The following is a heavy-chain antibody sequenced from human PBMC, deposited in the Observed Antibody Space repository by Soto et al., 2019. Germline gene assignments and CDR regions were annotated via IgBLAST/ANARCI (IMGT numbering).Heavy chain of an antibody. J-gene: IGHJ5*02. D-gene: IGHD2-2*01. CDR2: IIPIFGTA. CDR1: GGTFSSYA. CDR3: ARVQDIVVVPAARGDWFDP. V-gene: IGHV1-69*13. Sequence: GASVKVSCKASGGTFSSYAISWVRQAPGQGLEWMGGIIPIFGTANYAQKFQGRVTITADESTSTAYMELSSLRSEDTAVYYCARVQDIVVVPAARGDWFDPWGQGTQVTVSS.